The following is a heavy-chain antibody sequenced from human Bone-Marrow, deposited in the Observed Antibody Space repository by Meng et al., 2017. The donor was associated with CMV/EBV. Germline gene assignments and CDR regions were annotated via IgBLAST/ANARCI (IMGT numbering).Heavy chain of an antibody. J-gene: IGHJ4*02. Sequence: GGSLRLSCAASGFTFSSYAMSWVRQAPGKGLEWVSAISGSGGSTYYADSVKGRFTISRDNSKNTLYLQMNSLRAEDTAVYYCAKGPHLVGATDPFDYWGQGTLVTVYS. CDR2: ISGSGGST. V-gene: IGHV3-23*01. D-gene: IGHD1-26*01. CDR3: AKGPHLVGATDPFDY. CDR1: GFTFSSYA.